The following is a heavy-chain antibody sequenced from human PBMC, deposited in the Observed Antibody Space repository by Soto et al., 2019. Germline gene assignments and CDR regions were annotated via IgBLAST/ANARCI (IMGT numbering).Heavy chain of an antibody. CDR2: INHSGTT. V-gene: IGHV4-34*01. CDR1: GGSFSDYY. D-gene: IGHD3-16*01. J-gene: IGHJ5*02. CDR3: AIGFRTPQKEISESPHWGSLGGRFDP. Sequence: SETMSLTCAVYGGSFSDYYWSWIRQPPGKGLEWIGEINHSGTTNYNPSLKSRVTISVDTSKNQFSLKLSSVTAADTAVYYCAIGFRTPQKEISESPHWGSLGGRFDPSVPG.